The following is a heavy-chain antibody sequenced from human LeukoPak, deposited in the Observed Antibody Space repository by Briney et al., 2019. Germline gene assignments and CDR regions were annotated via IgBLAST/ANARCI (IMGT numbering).Heavy chain of an antibody. V-gene: IGHV3-74*01. CDR2: INSDGSST. Sequence: GGSLRLSCAASGFTFSSYWMHWVRQAPGKGLVWVSRINSDGSSTSYADSVKGRFTISRDNAKNTLYLQMNSLRAEDTAVFYCAKERDPWGLWYYFDYWGQGTLVTVSS. CDR1: GFTFSSYW. D-gene: IGHD5-18*01. J-gene: IGHJ4*02. CDR3: AKERDPWGLWYYFDY.